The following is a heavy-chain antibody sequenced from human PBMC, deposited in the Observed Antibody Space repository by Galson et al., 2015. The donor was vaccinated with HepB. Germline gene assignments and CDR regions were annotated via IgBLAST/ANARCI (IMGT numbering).Heavy chain of an antibody. J-gene: IGHJ3*01. V-gene: IGHV3-66*01. Sequence: SLRLSCAASGFSVSSNYMSWVRQAPGKGLEWLSVIKTGGTTFYADSVRGRFTISKDNSKNILYLQLTSLRAEDTAIYYCARERDWDYYDSSALNEAFDFRGQGTMVTVSS. CDR2: IKTGGTT. CDR1: GFSVSSNY. CDR3: ARERDWDYYDSSALNEAFDF. D-gene: IGHD3-22*01.